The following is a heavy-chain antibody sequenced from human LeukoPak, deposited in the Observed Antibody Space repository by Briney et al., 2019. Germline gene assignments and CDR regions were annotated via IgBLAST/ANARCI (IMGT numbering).Heavy chain of an antibody. J-gene: IGHJ3*02. CDR1: EFTFSSYS. CDR3: ARDLGPAENYDFWSGYYTRGAFDI. D-gene: IGHD3-3*01. Sequence: PGGSLRLSCAASEFTFSSYSMNWVRQAPGKGLEWVSSISGSSSYIYYADSVKGRFTISRDNAKSSLYLQMNSLRAEDTAVYYCARDLGPAENYDFWSGYYTRGAFDIWGHGTMLTVSS. V-gene: IGHV3-21*01. CDR2: ISGSSSYI.